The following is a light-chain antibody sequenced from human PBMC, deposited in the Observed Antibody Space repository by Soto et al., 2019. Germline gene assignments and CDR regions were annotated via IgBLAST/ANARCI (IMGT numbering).Light chain of an antibody. J-gene: IGKJ3*01. V-gene: IGKV3-11*01. CDR3: QQRTNWPPLT. Sequence: EIVLTQSPATLSLSPGERATLSCRASQSVSSYLAWYQQKPGQAPRLLIYDASNRATGIPARFSGSGSGTDFTLTISSLEPEDAAVYYCQQRTNWPPLTFGPGTKVEIK. CDR1: QSVSSY. CDR2: DAS.